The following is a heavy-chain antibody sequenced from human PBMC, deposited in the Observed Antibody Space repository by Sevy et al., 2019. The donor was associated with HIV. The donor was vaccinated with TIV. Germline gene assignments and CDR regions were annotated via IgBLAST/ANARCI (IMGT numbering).Heavy chain of an antibody. V-gene: IGHV3-48*02. D-gene: IGHD3-16*01. Sequence: GGSLRLSCAASGFTFSSYSMNWVRQAPGKGLEWVSYISSSSTTMYYEDSVKGRFTISRDNAKNSLYLQMNSLRDEDTAVYYCASDPGVMTDDAFDIWGQGTMVTVSS. CDR3: ASDPGVMTDDAFDI. CDR2: ISSSSTTM. CDR1: GFTFSSYS. J-gene: IGHJ3*02.